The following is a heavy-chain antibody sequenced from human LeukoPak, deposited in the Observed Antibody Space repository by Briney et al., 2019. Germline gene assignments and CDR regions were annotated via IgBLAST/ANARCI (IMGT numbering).Heavy chain of an antibody. Sequence: PSETPSLTCAVYGGSFSGYYWSWIRQPPGKGLEWIGEINHSGSTNYNPSLKSRVTISVDTSKNQFSLKLSSVTAADTAVYYCARIDSSWYYYYMDVWGKGTTVTVSS. J-gene: IGHJ6*03. CDR1: GGSFSGYY. D-gene: IGHD6-13*01. CDR2: INHSGST. V-gene: IGHV4-34*01. CDR3: ARIDSSWYYYYMDV.